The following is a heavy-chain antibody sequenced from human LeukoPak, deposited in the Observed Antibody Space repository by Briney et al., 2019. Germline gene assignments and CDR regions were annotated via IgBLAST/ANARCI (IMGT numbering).Heavy chain of an antibody. Sequence: GGSLRLSCAASGFTFSSYEMNWVRQAPGKGLEWVSYISSSGSTIYYADSVKGRFTISRDNAKNSLYLQMNSLRAEDTAVYYCARPPPVDYYHSSGNFDYWGQGTLVTVSS. J-gene: IGHJ4*02. D-gene: IGHD3-22*01. CDR2: ISSSGSTI. V-gene: IGHV3-48*03. CDR1: GFTFSSYE. CDR3: ARPPPVDYYHSSGNFDY.